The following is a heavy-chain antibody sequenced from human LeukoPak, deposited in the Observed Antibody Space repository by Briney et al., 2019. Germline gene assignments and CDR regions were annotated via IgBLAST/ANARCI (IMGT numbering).Heavy chain of an antibody. CDR1: GGSISSFY. D-gene: IGHD2-15*01. V-gene: IGHV4-59*01. CDR2: IYNSGST. J-gene: IGHJ4*02. Sequence: SETLSLTCTVSGGSISSFYWGWIRQPPGKGLEWFGYIYNSGSTDYNPSLKSRVTISVDTSKNQFSLKLSSVTAADTAVYYCARDVGGGSFFDYWGQGTLVTVSS. CDR3: ARDVGGGSFFDY.